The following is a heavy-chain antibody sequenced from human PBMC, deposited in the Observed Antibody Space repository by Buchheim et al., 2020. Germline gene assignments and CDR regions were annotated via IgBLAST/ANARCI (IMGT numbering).Heavy chain of an antibody. V-gene: IGHV4-30-2*01. CDR2: IYHSGST. CDR1: GGSISSGGYS. Sequence: QVQLQESGSGLVTPSQTLSLTCAVSGGSISSGGYSWSWIRQPPGKGLEWIGYIYHSGSTYYNPSLKSRVTISVDRSKNQFSLKLSSVTAADTAVYYCARCLNYVVDYWGQGTL. J-gene: IGHJ4*02. CDR3: ARCLNYVVDY. D-gene: IGHD4-11*01.